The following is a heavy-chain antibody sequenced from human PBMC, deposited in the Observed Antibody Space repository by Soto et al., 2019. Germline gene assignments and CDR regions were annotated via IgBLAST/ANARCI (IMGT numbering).Heavy chain of an antibody. D-gene: IGHD1-1*01. J-gene: IGHJ4*02. CDR1: GGSISSYY. V-gene: IGHV4-59*01. Sequence: QVQLQESGPGLVKPSETLSLTCTVSGGSISSYYWSWIRQPPGKGLEWIGYINYSGTTEYNPSLKSRGILSXXXSXXQFALKMISVTAANTAVYYGARVSVLGWVRPYFDYWGQGTLVTVSS. CDR3: ARVSVLGWVRPYFDY. CDR2: INYSGTT.